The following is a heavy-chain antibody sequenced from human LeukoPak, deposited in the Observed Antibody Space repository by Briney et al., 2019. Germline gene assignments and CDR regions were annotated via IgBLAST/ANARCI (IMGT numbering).Heavy chain of an antibody. CDR3: AKGGGYEAQYYYYYLDV. CDR2: ISRSGSTI. Sequence: GGSLRLSCAASGFSFCSYEMNWVRQAPGKGRGWVSYISRSGSTIYYADTVKGRFTISRDNSKNTLYLQMKSLRAEDTAVYYCAKGGGYEAQYYYYYLDVWGKGTTVTISS. J-gene: IGHJ6*03. V-gene: IGHV3-48*03. D-gene: IGHD5-12*01. CDR1: GFSFCSYE.